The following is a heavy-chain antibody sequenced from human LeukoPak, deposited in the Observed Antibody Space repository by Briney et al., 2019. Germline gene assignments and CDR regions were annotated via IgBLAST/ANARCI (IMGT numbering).Heavy chain of an antibody. Sequence: QPGGSLRLSCAASGCTFSNYWIHWVRQAPGEGLVWVSRISTDGSSTNYADSVKGRFTISRDNAKNTVFLQMSTLRAEDTAVYYCARDPGYSNYIADCWGQGTLVTVSS. CDR2: ISTDGSST. CDR3: ARDPGYSNYIADC. D-gene: IGHD4-11*01. CDR1: GCTFSNYW. J-gene: IGHJ4*02. V-gene: IGHV3-74*01.